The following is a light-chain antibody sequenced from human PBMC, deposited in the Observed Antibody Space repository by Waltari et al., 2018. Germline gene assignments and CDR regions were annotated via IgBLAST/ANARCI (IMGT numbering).Light chain of an antibody. CDR1: QSVRSN. J-gene: IGKJ4*01. V-gene: IGKV3-15*01. CDR3: QQYDNWLLT. CDR2: GAS. Sequence: EIVMTQSPATLSVSPGETATLSYRASQSVRSNLAWYQQKPGQAPSLLIHGASTRATGVPARFSGSGSGTEFTLTISSLQSEDFAVYYCQQYDNWLLTFGGGTKVEI.